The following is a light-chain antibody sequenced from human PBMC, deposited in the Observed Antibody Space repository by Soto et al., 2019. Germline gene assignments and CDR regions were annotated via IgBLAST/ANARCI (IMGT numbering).Light chain of an antibody. CDR1: QGIGSY. Sequence: DVPLTQSPSFLSASVGDRVSITCRASQGIGSYLAWYQQKPGKAPNLLIYAASTLQSGVPSRFSGSGSGTDFTLTISSLQPEDFATYYCHQLNNYPLTFGGGTKVDIK. V-gene: IGKV1-9*01. J-gene: IGKJ4*01. CDR3: HQLNNYPLT. CDR2: AAS.